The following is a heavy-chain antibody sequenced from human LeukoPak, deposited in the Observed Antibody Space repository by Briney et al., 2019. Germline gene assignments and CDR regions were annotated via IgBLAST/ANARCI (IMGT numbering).Heavy chain of an antibody. V-gene: IGHV4-39*07. Sequence: SETLSLTCTVSGGSINSSSYYWGWIRQPPGKGLEWIGSIYHSGSTYYNPSLKSRVTISVDTSKNQFSLKLSSVTAADTAVYYCARVMREWSSDAFDIWGQGTMVTVSS. J-gene: IGHJ3*02. CDR3: ARVMREWSSDAFDI. D-gene: IGHD3-3*01. CDR2: IYHSGST. CDR1: GGSINSSSYY.